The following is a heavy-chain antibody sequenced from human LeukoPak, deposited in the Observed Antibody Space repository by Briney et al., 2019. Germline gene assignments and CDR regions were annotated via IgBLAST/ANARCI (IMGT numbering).Heavy chain of an antibody. J-gene: IGHJ4*02. CDR3: ARDRAVAVAGTDFDY. V-gene: IGHV4-30-2*01. Sequence: SRTLSLTCAVSGGSISSGGYSWSWIRLPPGKGLEWIGYIYHSGSTYYNPSLKSRVTISVDRSKNQFSLKLSSVTAADTAVYYCARDRAVAVAGTDFDYWGQGTLVTVSS. CDR2: IYHSGST. CDR1: GGSISSGGYS. D-gene: IGHD6-19*01.